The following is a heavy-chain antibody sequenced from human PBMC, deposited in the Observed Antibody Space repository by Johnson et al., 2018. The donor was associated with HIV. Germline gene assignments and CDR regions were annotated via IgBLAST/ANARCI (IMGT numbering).Heavy chain of an antibody. CDR3: AKDCAAAGMDAFDI. CDR2: IRYDGTNK. V-gene: IGHV3-30*02. J-gene: IGHJ3*02. CDR1: GFTFSSYD. Sequence: QVQLVESGGGVVQPGGSLRLSCETSGFTFSSYDMHWVRQAPGKGLEWVAFIRYDGTNKHFAASVKGRFTISRDNAKNSLHLQMNSLRVEDTALYYCAKDCAAAGMDAFDIWGQGTMVTVSS. D-gene: IGHD6-13*01.